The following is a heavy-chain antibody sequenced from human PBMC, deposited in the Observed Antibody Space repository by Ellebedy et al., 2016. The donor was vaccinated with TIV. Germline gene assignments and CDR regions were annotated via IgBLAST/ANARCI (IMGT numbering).Heavy chain of an antibody. J-gene: IGHJ3*01. Sequence: GESLKISCAASGFTFSSYAMCWVRQAPGKGLEWVSTISDSGGNTYFPDSVKGRFTISRDNSKDTLFLQMNSLRAEDTAIYFCARDPVGVGPAFDVWGQGTMVTVSS. D-gene: IGHD4-23*01. CDR3: ARDPVGVGPAFDV. CDR1: GFTFSSYA. CDR2: ISDSGGNT. V-gene: IGHV3-23*01.